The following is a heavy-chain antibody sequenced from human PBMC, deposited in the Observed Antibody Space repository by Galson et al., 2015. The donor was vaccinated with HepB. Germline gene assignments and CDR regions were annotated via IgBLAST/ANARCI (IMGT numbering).Heavy chain of an antibody. J-gene: IGHJ4*02. V-gene: IGHV3-21*01. CDR3: ARDQTTADY. CDR1: GFTFSSYS. Sequence: SLRLSCAASGFTFSSYSVIWVRQAPGQGREWVSSISSSSSYIYDADSVKGRFTISRDHAKNSLYLQLNSLSAEYSAVDYCARDQTTADYWGQGTLVTVSS. CDR2: ISSSSSYI. D-gene: IGHD4-11*01.